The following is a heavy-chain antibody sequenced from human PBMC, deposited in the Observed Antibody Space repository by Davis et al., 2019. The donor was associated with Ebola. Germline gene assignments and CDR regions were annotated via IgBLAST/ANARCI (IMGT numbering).Heavy chain of an antibody. V-gene: IGHV1-2*04. J-gene: IGHJ4*02. D-gene: IGHD1-26*01. Sequence: AASVKVSCKASGYTFTSYGISWVRQAPGQGLEWMGWINPNSGGTNYAQKFQGWVTMTRNISISTAYMELSSLRSDDTAVYYCARRVGARSGFDSWGQGSLVTVSS. CDR3: ARRVGARSGFDS. CDR1: GYTFTSYG. CDR2: INPNSGGT.